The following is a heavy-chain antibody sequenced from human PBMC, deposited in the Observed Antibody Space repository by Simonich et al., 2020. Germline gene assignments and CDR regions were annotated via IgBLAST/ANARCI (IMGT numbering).Heavy chain of an antibody. CDR2: INYSGST. CDR1: GGSISSSSYY. J-gene: IGHJ3*02. CDR3: AGHAGFAFDI. D-gene: IGHD6-13*01. V-gene: IGHV4-39*01. Sequence: QLQLQESGPGLVKPSETLSLTCTVSGGSISSSSYYWGWIRQPPGKGLEWIGSINYSGSTNSNPSLKSRVTISVDTSKNQFSLKLSSVTAADTAVYSCAGHAGFAFDIWGQGTMVTVSS.